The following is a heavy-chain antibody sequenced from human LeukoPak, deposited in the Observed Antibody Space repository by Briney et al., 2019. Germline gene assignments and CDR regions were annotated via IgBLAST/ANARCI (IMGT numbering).Heavy chain of an antibody. CDR1: GFTFSSYA. CDR3: ARGNGDYAIHPDY. CDR2: ISGSGSNT. D-gene: IGHD4-17*01. V-gene: IGHV3-23*01. Sequence: PGGSLRLSCAASGFTFSSYAMTGVRQAPGKGLEWVSAISGSGSNTYYADSVKGRFTISRDNSKNTLYLLINSLRADDTAVYYCARGNGDYAIHPDYWGEGTLVTVSS. J-gene: IGHJ4*02.